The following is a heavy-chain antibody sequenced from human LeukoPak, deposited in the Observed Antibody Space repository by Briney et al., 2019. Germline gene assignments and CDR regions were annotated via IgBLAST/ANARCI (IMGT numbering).Heavy chain of an antibody. J-gene: IGHJ4*02. D-gene: IGHD3-22*01. CDR3: ATRGFRPGLYYFDY. CDR1: GFPFSSYA. V-gene: IGHV3-23*01. Sequence: PGGSLRLSCAASGFPFSSYAMSWVRQAPGKGLEGVSAISGSGGSTYYADSVKGRFTISRDNSKNTLYLQMNSLRAEDTAAYYCATRGFRPGLYYFDYWGQGTLVTVSS. CDR2: ISGSGGST.